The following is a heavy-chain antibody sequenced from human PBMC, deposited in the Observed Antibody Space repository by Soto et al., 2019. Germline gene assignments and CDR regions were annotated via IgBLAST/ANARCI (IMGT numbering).Heavy chain of an antibody. J-gene: IGHJ4*02. CDR1: GGSISCYF. CDR2: MSYTGNT. D-gene: IGHD3-10*01. Sequence: PSETLSLTCTVSGGSISCYFWNWIRQPPGKGLEWIGYMSYTGNTNYNPSLTSRVSISVDTSKNHFSLNLNSVTAADTAVYYCARADTTIVPLAKWGQGTLVTVSS. V-gene: IGHV4-59*01. CDR3: ARADTTIVPLAK.